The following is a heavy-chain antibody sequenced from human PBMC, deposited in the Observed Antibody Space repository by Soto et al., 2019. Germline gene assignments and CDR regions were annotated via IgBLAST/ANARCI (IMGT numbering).Heavy chain of an antibody. CDR3: ARFSGSYTRGLDY. V-gene: IGHV3-72*01. CDR2: SRNKANSYST. D-gene: IGHD1-26*01. Sequence: EVQLVESGGGLVQPGGSLRLSCAASGFTFSDHYMDWVRQAPGKGLEWVGRSRNKANSYSTEYAASVKGRFTISRDESKNSLYLQMNSLKPEDTAVYYCARFSGSYTRGLDYWGHGTLVTVSS. CDR1: GFTFSDHY. J-gene: IGHJ4*01.